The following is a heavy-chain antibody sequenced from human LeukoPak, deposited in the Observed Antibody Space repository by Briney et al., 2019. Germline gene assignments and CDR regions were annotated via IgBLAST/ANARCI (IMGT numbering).Heavy chain of an antibody. V-gene: IGHV1-18*01. CDR3: ARESPYGDYRNTDAFDI. D-gene: IGHD4-17*01. J-gene: IGHJ3*02. CDR2: ISAYNGNT. CDR1: VYTFTSYG. Sequence: ASVKVSCKASVYTFTSYGISWVRQAPGQGLEWMGWISAYNGNTNYAQKLQGRVTMTTDTSTSTAYMELRSLRSDDTAVYYCARESPYGDYRNTDAFDIWGQGTMVTVSS.